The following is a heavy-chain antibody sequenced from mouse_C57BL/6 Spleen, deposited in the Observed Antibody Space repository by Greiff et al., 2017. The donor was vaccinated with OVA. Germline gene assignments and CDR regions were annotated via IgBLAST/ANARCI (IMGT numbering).Heavy chain of an antibody. CDR3: AREVYYSNYVGFPY. V-gene: IGHV1-82*01. Sequence: QVQLQQSGPELVKPGASVKISCKASGYAFSSSWMNWVKQRPGKGLEWIGRIYPGDGDTNYNGKFKGKATLTADKSSSTAYMQLSSLTSEDSAVYFCAREVYYSNYVGFPYWGQGTLVTVSA. CDR1: GYAFSSSW. D-gene: IGHD2-5*01. J-gene: IGHJ3*01. CDR2: IYPGDGDT.